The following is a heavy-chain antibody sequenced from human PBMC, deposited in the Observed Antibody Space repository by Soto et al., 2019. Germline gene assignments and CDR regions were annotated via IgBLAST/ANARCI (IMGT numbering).Heavy chain of an antibody. CDR3: AAELGFGKLSVV. D-gene: IGHD3-10*01. CDR2: IIPPFGTT. CDR1: GDTFKNCV. J-gene: IGHJ6*02. Sequence: QVQVVQSGDEVRRPGSSVKVSCKASGDTFKNCVISWVRQAPGQGLEWMGGIIPPFGTTDFAQRFQGRLTITTDESTTTAYMELSRLISEDTATYYCAAELGFGKLSVVWGQGTTVIVSS. V-gene: IGHV1-69*01.